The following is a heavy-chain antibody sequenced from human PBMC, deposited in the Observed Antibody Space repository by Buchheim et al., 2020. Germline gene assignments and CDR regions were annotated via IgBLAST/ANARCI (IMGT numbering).Heavy chain of an antibody. D-gene: IGHD2-15*01. V-gene: IGHV4-34*01. CDR2: INHSGST. J-gene: IGHJ4*02. Sequence: QAQLQQWGAGLLKPSETLSLTCAVYGGSFSGYYWSWIRQPPGKGLEWIGEINHSGSTNYNPSLKSRVTISVDTSKNQFSLKLSSVTAADTAVYYCASSEGYCSGGSCYYYFDYWGQGTL. CDR3: ASSEGYCSGGSCYYYFDY. CDR1: GGSFSGYY.